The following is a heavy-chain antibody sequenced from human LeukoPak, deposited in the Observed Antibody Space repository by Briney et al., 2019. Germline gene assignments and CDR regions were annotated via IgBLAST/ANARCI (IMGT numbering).Heavy chain of an antibody. CDR2: ISNSGNTT. J-gene: IGHJ4*02. V-gene: IGHV3-23*01. CDR1: GFTFSTYA. Sequence: GGSLRLSCATSGFTFSTYAMNWVRRAPGKGLEWVSAISNSGNTTYYADSVKGRFTIPRDKSKNPLYLQMTSLRAEDTAVYYCAKEVPYTGDGTGYYYPRYFDYWGQGTLVTVSS. CDR3: AKEVPYTGDGTGYYYPRYFDY. D-gene: IGHD3-22*01.